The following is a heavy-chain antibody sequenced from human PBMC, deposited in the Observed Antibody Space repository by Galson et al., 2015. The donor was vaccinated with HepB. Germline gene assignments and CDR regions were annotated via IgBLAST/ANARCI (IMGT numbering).Heavy chain of an antibody. CDR2: IRSKTNRYAT. J-gene: IGHJ6*02. D-gene: IGHD3-3*01. CDR3: TRPGLRITISGEESGFYGMDV. V-gene: IGHV3-73*01. Sequence: SLRLSCAASGFPFSGSAVHWVRQASGRGLEWVGRIRSKTNRYATAYAASVKGRFTISRDDSKNTAYLQMYSLTTEDTAVYYCTRPGLRITISGEESGFYGMDVWGPGTTVTVSS. CDR1: GFPFSGSA.